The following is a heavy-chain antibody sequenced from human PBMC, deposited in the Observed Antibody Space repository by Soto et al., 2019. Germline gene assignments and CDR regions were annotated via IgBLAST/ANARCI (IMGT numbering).Heavy chain of an antibody. V-gene: IGHV4-61*01. Sequence: QVQLQESGPGLVKPSETLSLTCTVSGGSVSSGSYYWSWIRQPPGKGLEWIGYIYYSGSTNYNPSLKSRVTISVDTSKNQFSLKLISVTAADTAVYYCARGVGVVTFFDYWGQGTLVTVSS. CDR1: GGSVSSGSYY. J-gene: IGHJ4*02. CDR3: ARGVGVVTFFDY. CDR2: IYYSGST. D-gene: IGHD3-3*01.